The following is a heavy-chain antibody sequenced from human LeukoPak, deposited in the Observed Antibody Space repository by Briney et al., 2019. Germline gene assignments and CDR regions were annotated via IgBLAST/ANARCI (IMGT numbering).Heavy chain of an antibody. D-gene: IGHD4-17*01. J-gene: IGHJ4*02. V-gene: IGHV3-49*03. Sequence: GGSLRLSCSASGFTFDDYAVSWFRQAPGKGLEWVGFIRSKAFGGTPEYAAFVRGRFTISRDDSKSIAYPQMNSLKTEDTAVYYCTRNTVTVHFDYWSQGTLVTVSS. CDR2: IRSKAFGGTP. CDR1: GFTFDDYA. CDR3: TRNTVTVHFDY.